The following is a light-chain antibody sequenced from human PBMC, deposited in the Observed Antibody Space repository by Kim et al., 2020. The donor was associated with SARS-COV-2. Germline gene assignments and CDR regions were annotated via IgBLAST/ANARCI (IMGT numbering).Light chain of an antibody. CDR2: DAS. CDR3: QQYDNLP. Sequence: LSASVGDRVTITCQASQDISNYLNWYQQKPGKAPKLLIYDASNLETGFPSRFSGSGSGTDFTFTISSLQPEDIATYYCQQYDNLPFGGGTKVEIK. V-gene: IGKV1-33*01. J-gene: IGKJ4*01. CDR1: QDISNY.